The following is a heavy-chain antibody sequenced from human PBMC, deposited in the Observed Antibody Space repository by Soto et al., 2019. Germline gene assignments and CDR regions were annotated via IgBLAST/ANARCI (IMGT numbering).Heavy chain of an antibody. Sequence: PSETLSLTCTVSGGSISSYYWSWIRQPPGKGLEWIGYIYYSGSTNYNPSLKSRVTISVDTSKNQFSLKLSSVTAADTAVYYCAREHYDGSGYYYNFDSWGQGALVTVSS. CDR1: GGSISSYY. J-gene: IGHJ4*02. CDR3: AREHYDGSGYYYNFDS. CDR2: IYYSGST. V-gene: IGHV4-59*12. D-gene: IGHD3-22*01.